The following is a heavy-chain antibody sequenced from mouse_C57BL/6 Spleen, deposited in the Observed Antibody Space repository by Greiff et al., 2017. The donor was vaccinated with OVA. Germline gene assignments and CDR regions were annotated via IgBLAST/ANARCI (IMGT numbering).Heavy chain of an antibody. J-gene: IGHJ2*01. D-gene: IGHD1-1*01. Sequence: QVQLQQSGAELARPGASVKLSCKASGYTFTSYGISWVKLRTGQGLEWIGEIYPRSGNTYYNEKFKGKATLTADKSSSTAYMELRSLTSEDSAVYFCARRGGSSYFDYWGQGTTLTVSS. CDR2: IYPRSGNT. CDR1: GYTFTSYG. CDR3: ARRGGSSYFDY. V-gene: IGHV1-81*01.